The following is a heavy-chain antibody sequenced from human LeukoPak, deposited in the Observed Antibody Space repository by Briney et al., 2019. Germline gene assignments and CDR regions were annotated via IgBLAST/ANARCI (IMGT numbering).Heavy chain of an antibody. CDR1: GXTFSSYA. CDR2: IGGSGDNT. J-gene: IGHJ4*02. CDR3: GKGVGAARYFGY. V-gene: IGHV3-23*01. Sequence: GGSLRLSCAASGXTFSSYAVTWVRQAPGKGLEWVSAIGGSGDNTYYADSVKGRFTISRDNSKSTLYLQMDSLRAEDTAVYYCGKGVGAARYFGYWGQGALVTVSS. D-gene: IGHD1-26*01.